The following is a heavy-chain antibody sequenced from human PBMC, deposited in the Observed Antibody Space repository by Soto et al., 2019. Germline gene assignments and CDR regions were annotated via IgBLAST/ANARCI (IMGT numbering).Heavy chain of an antibody. V-gene: IGHV3-23*01. CDR1: GFTFRGYA. CDR2: ISNGDGNT. J-gene: IGHJ4*02. D-gene: IGHD6-19*01. CDR3: GKLEGVAGWYFDY. Sequence: EVQLLESGGGLVQPGGSLRLSCAASGFTFRGYAMTWVRQAPGKGLDWVSTISNGDGNTYYADSVKGRFTISIDNSKNTLYLQMNSLRAEYTAVYYCGKLEGVAGWYFDYWGQGTLVTISS.